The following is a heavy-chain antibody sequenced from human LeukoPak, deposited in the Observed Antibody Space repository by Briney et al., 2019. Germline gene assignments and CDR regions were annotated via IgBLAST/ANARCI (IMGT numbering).Heavy chain of an antibody. V-gene: IGHV1-2*02. Sequence: ASVKVSCKASGYTFTGYYMHWVRQAPGQGLEWMGWINPNSGGTNYAQKFQGRVTMTRDTSISTAYMELSRLRSDDTAVYYCARDLGSSTKLVDSWGQGTLVTVSS. CDR3: ARDLGSSTKLVDS. CDR2: INPNSGGT. J-gene: IGHJ4*02. D-gene: IGHD6-13*01. CDR1: GYTFTGYY.